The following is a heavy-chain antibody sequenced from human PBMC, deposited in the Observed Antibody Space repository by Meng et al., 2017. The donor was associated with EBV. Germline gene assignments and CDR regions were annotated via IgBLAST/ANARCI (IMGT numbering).Heavy chain of an antibody. V-gene: IGHV3-23*01. Sequence: EVERLECGGGVVQPWGSLRLSCAASGFSFSNYAMGWVRQAPGKGLEWVSGISATSVDTYYADSVKGRFAISRDNSKNTVTLHMNILRAEDTAIYYCNSGSHSPLDSWGQGTLVTVSS. CDR1: GFSFSNYA. CDR2: ISATSVDT. D-gene: IGHD1-26*01. J-gene: IGHJ4*02. CDR3: NSGSHSPLDS.